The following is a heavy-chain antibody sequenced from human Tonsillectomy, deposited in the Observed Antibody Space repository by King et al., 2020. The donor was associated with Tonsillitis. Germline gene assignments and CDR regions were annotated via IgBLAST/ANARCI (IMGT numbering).Heavy chain of an antibody. V-gene: IGHV4-38-2*01. Sequence: MQLQESGPGLVKTSETLSLTCDVSGYSISSGYFWGWIRQPPGKGLEWIGSIYHSGSTYYNPSLKSRVTISVDTSKNQFSLKLSSVTAADTAVYYCATHGTDYYGSGSYYRPFDYWGQGTLVTVSS. D-gene: IGHD3-10*01. J-gene: IGHJ4*02. CDR2: IYHSGST. CDR1: GYSISSGYF. CDR3: ATHGTDYYGSGSYYRPFDY.